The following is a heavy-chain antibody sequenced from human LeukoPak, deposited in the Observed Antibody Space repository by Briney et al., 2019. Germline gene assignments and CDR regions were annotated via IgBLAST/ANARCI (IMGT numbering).Heavy chain of an antibody. CDR3: AKGLKGGRLAEYFQH. Sequence: GGSLRLSCAASGFTFSSYWLHWVRQAPGKGLVWVSRINTDGSSTSYADSVKGRFTTSRDNAKNTLYLQMNSLRAEDTAVYYCAKGLKGGRLAEYFQHWGQGTLVTVSS. CDR1: GFTFSSYW. V-gene: IGHV3-74*01. J-gene: IGHJ1*01. CDR2: INTDGSST. D-gene: IGHD2-15*01.